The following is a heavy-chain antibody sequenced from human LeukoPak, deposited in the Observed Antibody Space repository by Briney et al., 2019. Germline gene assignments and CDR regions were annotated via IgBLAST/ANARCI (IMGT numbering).Heavy chain of an antibody. Sequence: PGGSLRLSCAASGFTFSSYWMSWVRQAPGKGLEWVANIKQDGSEKYYVDSVKGRFTISRDNAKNSLYLQMNSLRAEETAVYYCARYGPFLEWLSYYYYYMDVWGKGTTVTVSS. CDR1: GFTFSSYW. CDR3: ARYGPFLEWLSYYYYYMDV. V-gene: IGHV3-7*01. CDR2: IKQDGSEK. D-gene: IGHD3-3*02. J-gene: IGHJ6*03.